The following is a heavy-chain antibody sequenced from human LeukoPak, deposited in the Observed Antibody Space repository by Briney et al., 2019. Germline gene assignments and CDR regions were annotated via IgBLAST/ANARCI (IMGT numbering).Heavy chain of an antibody. CDR3: ARGPYSSSWFDY. J-gene: IGHJ4*02. CDR2: INHSGST. V-gene: IGHV4-34*01. D-gene: IGHD6-13*01. CDR1: GGSFSGYY. Sequence: PSETLSLTCAVYGGSFSGYYWSWIRQPPGNGLEWIGEINHSGSTNYNPSLKSRVTISVDTSKNQFSLKLSSVTAADTAVYYCARGPYSSSWFDYWGQGTLVTVSS.